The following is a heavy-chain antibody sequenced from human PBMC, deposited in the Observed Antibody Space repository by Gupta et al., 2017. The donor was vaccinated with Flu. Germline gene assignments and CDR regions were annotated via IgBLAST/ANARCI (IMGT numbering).Heavy chain of an antibody. D-gene: IGHD2-2*01. CDR2: ISAYNGNT. V-gene: IGHV1-18*01. Sequence: QVQLVQSGAEVTKPGASVKVSCKASGYTVTSYGISWVRQAPGQGLEWMGWISAYNGNTNYAQKLQGRVTMTTDTSTSTAYMELRSLRSDDTAVYYCARDPVVPAAMGGYNWFDPWGQGTLVTVSS. J-gene: IGHJ5*02. CDR1: GYTVTSYG. CDR3: ARDPVVPAAMGGYNWFDP.